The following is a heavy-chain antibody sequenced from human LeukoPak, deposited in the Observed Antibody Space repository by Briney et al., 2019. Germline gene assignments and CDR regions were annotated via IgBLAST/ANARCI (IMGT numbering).Heavy chain of an antibody. Sequence: ASVKVSCKTSGYSFTNYYTHWVRQAPGQGLEWMGWINPNSGGTNYAQKFQGRVTLTRDTSIRTTHMELSSLRSDDTAVYFCARDLGWELVLDQWGQGTLVTVSS. CDR1: GYSFTNYY. CDR2: INPNSGGT. CDR3: ARDLGWELVLDQ. J-gene: IGHJ4*02. D-gene: IGHD1-26*01. V-gene: IGHV1-2*02.